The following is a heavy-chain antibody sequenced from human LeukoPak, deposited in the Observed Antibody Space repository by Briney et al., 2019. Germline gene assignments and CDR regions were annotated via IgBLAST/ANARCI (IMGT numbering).Heavy chain of an antibody. D-gene: IGHD3-3*01. CDR1: GFTFGDYA. CDR3: TRAPNYDFWSGYIYYFDY. Sequence: PGRSLRLSCTASGFTFGDYAMSWVRQAPGKGLEWVGFIRSKAYGGTTEYAASVKGRFTISRDDSKSIAYLQMNSLKTEDTAVYYCTRAPNYDFWSGYIYYFDYWGQGTLVTVSS. V-gene: IGHV3-49*04. CDR2: IRSKAYGGTT. J-gene: IGHJ4*02.